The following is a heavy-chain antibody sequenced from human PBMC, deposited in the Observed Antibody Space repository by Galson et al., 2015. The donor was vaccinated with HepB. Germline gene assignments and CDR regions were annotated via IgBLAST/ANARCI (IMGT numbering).Heavy chain of an antibody. Sequence: SVNVSCKASGYTFDYYVLHWLRQAPGQRLEWMGWINAGNSNTKISQKFEARVIISRDRSATTAYMELTNLRSEDTAVYYCARALGRISMERGVTPGYRGQGSLVTVSS. V-gene: IGHV1-3*01. CDR3: ARALGRISMERGVTPGY. CDR1: GYTFDYYV. J-gene: IGHJ4*02. D-gene: IGHD3-10*01. CDR2: INAGNSNT.